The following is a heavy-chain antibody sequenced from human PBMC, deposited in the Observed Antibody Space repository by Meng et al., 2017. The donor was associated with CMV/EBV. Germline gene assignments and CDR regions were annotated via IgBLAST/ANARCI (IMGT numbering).Heavy chain of an antibody. V-gene: IGHV3-23*03. J-gene: IGHJ4*02. CDR2: IYSGGSST. D-gene: IGHD3-3*01. Sequence: GESLKISCAASGFTFSSYAMSWVRQAPGKGLEWVSVIYSGGSSTYYADSVKGRFTISRDNSKNTLYLQMNSLRAEDTAVYYCARDGAGGFLEWLLDFDYWGQGTLVTVSS. CDR1: GFTFSSYA. CDR3: ARDGAGGFLEWLLDFDY.